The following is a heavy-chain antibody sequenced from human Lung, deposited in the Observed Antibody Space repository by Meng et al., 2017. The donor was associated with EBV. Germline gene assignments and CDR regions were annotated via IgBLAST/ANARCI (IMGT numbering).Heavy chain of an antibody. CDR1: GDSISSDDW. D-gene: IGHD1-1*01. V-gene: IGHV4-4*02. CDR3: GRDQGRQLINH. Sequence: VQLKEPGPGLVTPSGTRSLTSTVYGDSISSDDWCSCVRHPRGKGLEWRGEVYHRGDTNYTPSIRRRVVLSVDRSKNQFSLKLSSAAAADTAVYYCGRDQGRQLINHWGQGTLVTVSS. CDR2: VYHRGDT. J-gene: IGHJ4*02.